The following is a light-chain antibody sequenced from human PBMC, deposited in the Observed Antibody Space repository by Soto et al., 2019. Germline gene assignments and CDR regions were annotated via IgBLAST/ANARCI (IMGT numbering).Light chain of an antibody. Sequence: EIVLTQSPATLSVSPGERATLSCRASQSVSSYLAWYQQKPGQGPRLLIYDASNRATGIPARFSGSGSGTDFTLTISSLEPEDFAVYYCQQRYNWPPWTFGQGTKVEIK. V-gene: IGKV3-11*01. J-gene: IGKJ1*01. CDR3: QQRYNWPPWT. CDR1: QSVSSY. CDR2: DAS.